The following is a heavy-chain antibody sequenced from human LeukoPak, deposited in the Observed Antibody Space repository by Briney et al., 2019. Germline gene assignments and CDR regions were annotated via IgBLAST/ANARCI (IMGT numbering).Heavy chain of an antibody. CDR3: VRVRGYSYGYFDY. Sequence: GGSLRLSCAASGFIFDDYAMHWVRQAPGKGLEWVSGISWNSGDIGYADSGKGRFTISRGNAKNSLYLQMNSLRTEDTALYYCVRVRGYSYGYFDYWGQGTLVTVSS. CDR1: GFIFDDYA. J-gene: IGHJ4*02. V-gene: IGHV3-9*01. D-gene: IGHD5-18*01. CDR2: ISWNSGDI.